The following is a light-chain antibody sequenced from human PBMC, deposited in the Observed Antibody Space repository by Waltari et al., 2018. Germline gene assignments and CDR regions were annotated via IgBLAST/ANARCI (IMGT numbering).Light chain of an antibody. J-gene: IGLJ1*01. CDR1: GSDICCDNF. Sequence: QSALTKPASVSGSAESSITIYCTGTGSDICCDNFVPWYQQHPGKAPKLILFDVSDRPSGVSNRFSGSKSGNSASLTISGLQAEDEADYYCSSYTRSSSYVFGTGTKVTVL. CDR3: SSYTRSSSYV. V-gene: IGLV2-14*01. CDR2: DVS.